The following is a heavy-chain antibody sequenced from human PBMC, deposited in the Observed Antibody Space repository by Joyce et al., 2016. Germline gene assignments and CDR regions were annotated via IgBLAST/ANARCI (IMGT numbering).Heavy chain of an antibody. CDR2: IDSSDSYS. Sequence: EVQLVQSGAEVTTPGESLRIACKSSGYKSTNYWISWVRQRPGKGLEWRGKIDSSDSYSEYNPSFQDHVSSSVDKSINTAYLQLSSLQASDTAIYYCARHWGHANFLDYWGQGTLVTVST. J-gene: IGHJ4*02. V-gene: IGHV5-10-1*01. CDR1: GYKSTNYW. D-gene: IGHD4/OR15-4a*01. CDR3: ARHWGHANFLDY.